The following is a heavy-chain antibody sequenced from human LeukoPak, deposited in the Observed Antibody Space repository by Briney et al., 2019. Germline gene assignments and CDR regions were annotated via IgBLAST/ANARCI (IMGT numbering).Heavy chain of an antibody. J-gene: IGHJ6*03. Sequence: SETLSLTCTVSGGSISSSSYYWGWIRQPPGKGLEWIGSIYYSGSTYYNPSLKSRVTISVDTSKNQFPLKLSSVTAADTAVYYCARRDPYYYYMDVWGKGTTVTVSS. CDR1: GGSISSSSYY. CDR2: IYYSGST. V-gene: IGHV4-39*01. CDR3: ARRDPYYYYMDV.